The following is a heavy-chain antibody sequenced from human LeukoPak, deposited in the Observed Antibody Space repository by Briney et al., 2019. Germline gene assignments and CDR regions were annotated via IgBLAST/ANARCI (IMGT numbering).Heavy chain of an antibody. CDR2: IIPIFGTA. J-gene: IGHJ3*02. V-gene: IGHV1-69*05. D-gene: IGHD5-12*01. CDR3: AREYSGYDSAFDI. CDR1: GGTFSSYA. Sequence: SVKVSCKASGGTFSSYAISWVRQAPGQGLEWMGGIIPIFGTANYAQKFQGRVTITTDESTSTAYMELSSLRSEDTAVYYCAREYSGYDSAFDIWGQGTIVTVSS.